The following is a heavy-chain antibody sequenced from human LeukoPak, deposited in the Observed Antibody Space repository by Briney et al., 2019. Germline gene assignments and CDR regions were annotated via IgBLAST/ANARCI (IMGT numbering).Heavy chain of an antibody. CDR1: GASITSFY. V-gene: IGHV4-4*07. J-gene: IGHJ4*02. CDR2: IHTNGGT. D-gene: IGHD5-12*01. Sequence: SETLSLTCTVSGASITSFYYNWIRQSAGKGLEWIGRIHTNGGTDYRPSLNSRVTMSVDTSKKQISLKLTSVTAADTAVYFCSRGGGYGDYGGQGILVTVSS. CDR3: SRGGGYGDY.